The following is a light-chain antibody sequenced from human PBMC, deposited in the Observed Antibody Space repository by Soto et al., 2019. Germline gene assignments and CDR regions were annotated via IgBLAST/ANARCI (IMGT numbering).Light chain of an antibody. CDR1: QSVSNY. CDR2: GAS. J-gene: IGKJ1*01. CDR3: QQYRT. V-gene: IGKV3-20*01. Sequence: EIVLTQSPATLSLSPGERATVSCRASQSVSNYLAWYQHKPGQAPRLLIYGASSRATGIPDRFSGSGSGTDFTLTISRLEPEDFAVYYCQQYRTFGQGTKVEIK.